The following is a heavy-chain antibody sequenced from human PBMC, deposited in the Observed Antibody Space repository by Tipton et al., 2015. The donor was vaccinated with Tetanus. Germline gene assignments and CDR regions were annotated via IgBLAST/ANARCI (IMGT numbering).Heavy chain of an antibody. CDR2: INHSGST. V-gene: IGHV4-34*01. Sequence: LRLSCAVYGGSFSGYYWSWIRQPPGKGLEWIGEINHSGSTNYNPSLKSRVTISVDTSKNQFSLKLSSVTAADTAVYYCARGQRTVNYYYYGMDVWGQGTTVTVSS. D-gene: IGHD4-17*01. J-gene: IGHJ6*02. CDR3: ARGQRTVNYYYYGMDV. CDR1: GGSFSGYY.